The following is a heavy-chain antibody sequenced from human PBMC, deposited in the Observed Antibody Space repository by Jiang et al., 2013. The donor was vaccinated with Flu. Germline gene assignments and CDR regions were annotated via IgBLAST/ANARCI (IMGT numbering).Heavy chain of an antibody. V-gene: IGHV2-5*01. D-gene: IGHD3-3*01. Sequence: WNDDKRYSPSLKSRLTITKGTSKNQVVLTMTNMDPVDTATYYCAHVGLEWLLSYYFDYWGQGTLVTVSS. CDR3: AHVGLEWLLSYYFDY. J-gene: IGHJ4*02. CDR2: WNDDK.